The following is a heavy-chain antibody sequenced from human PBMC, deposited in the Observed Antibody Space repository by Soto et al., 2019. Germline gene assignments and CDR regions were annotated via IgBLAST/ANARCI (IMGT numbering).Heavy chain of an antibody. J-gene: IGHJ5*02. D-gene: IGHD6-13*01. V-gene: IGHV4-39*01. CDR2: IYYSGST. CDR1: GGSIISSSFH. Sequence: QLQLQESGPGLVKPSETLSLTCTVSGGSIISSSFHWGWIRQPPGKGLEWIGSIYYSGSTYYSPSLKSRVTISVDTSNNQFSLKLSSVTAADTAVYYCARRERAAGTDWWFDPWGQGTLVTVSS. CDR3: ARRERAAGTDWWFDP.